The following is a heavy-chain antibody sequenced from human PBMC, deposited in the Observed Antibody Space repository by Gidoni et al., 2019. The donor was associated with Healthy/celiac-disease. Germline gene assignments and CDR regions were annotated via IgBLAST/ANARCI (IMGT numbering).Heavy chain of an antibody. V-gene: IGHV4-34*01. D-gene: IGHD6-13*01. J-gene: IGHJ3*02. CDR2: INHSGST. Sequence: QVQLQQWGAGLLKPSETLSLTCAVYGGSFSGSYWSWILQPPGKGLEWIGEINHSGSTNYNPSLKSRVTISVDTSKNQFSLKLSSVTAADTAVYYCARGRYSSSWYRGNDAFDIWGQGTMVTVSS. CDR3: ARGRYSSSWYRGNDAFDI. CDR1: GGSFSGSY.